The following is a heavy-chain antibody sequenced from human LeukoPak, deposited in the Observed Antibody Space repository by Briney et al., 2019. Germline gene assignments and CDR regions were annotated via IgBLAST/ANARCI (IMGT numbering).Heavy chain of an antibody. V-gene: IGHV1-24*01. J-gene: IGHJ3*02. CDR2: FDPEDGET. Sequence: ASVKVSCKVSGYTLTELSMHWVRQAPGKGLEWMGGFDPEDGETIYALKFQGRVTMTEDTSTDTAYMELSSLRSEDTAVYYCATDPRWSYAFDIWGQGTMVTVSS. CDR1: GYTLTELS. D-gene: IGHD4-23*01. CDR3: ATDPRWSYAFDI.